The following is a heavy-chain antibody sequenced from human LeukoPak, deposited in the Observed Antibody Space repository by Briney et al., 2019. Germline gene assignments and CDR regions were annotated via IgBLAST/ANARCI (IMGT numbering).Heavy chain of an antibody. Sequence: ASVKVSCKASGYTFTSYGISRVRQAPGQGLEWMGWISAYNGNTNYAQKLQGRVTMTTDTSTSTAYMELRSLRSDDTAVYYCARDPRMERHYYFDYWGQGTLVTVSS. J-gene: IGHJ4*02. CDR3: ARDPRMERHYYFDY. D-gene: IGHD1-1*01. CDR1: GYTFTSYG. V-gene: IGHV1-18*01. CDR2: ISAYNGNT.